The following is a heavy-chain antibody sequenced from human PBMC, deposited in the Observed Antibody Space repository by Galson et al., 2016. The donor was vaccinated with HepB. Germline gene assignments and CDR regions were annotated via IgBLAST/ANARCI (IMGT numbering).Heavy chain of an antibody. D-gene: IGHD4-17*01. CDR2: FDYSGST. CDR1: GFSISSSSYY. Sequence: SETLSLTCTVSGFSISSSSYYWGWIRQPPGKGLEWIGNFDYSGSTHYNPSLKSRVTMSADTPKNQFSLNLSTVTAADAAVYFCARGTHYGDFSAYWGHGTLVTVPS. CDR3: ARGTHYGDFSAY. J-gene: IGHJ4*01. V-gene: IGHV4-39*01.